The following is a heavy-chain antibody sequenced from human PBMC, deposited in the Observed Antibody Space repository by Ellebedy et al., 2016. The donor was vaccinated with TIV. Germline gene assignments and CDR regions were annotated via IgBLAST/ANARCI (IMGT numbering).Heavy chain of an antibody. J-gene: IGHJ3*02. CDR1: GFTFSSYS. CDR3: AREMVYYDSRYDAFDI. Sequence: GESLKISCAASGFTFSSYSMNWVRQAPGKGLEWVSYISSSSSSIYYADSVKGRFTISRDNAKNSLYLQMNSLRAADTAVYYCAREMVYYDSRYDAFDIWGQGTMVTVSS. V-gene: IGHV3-48*01. D-gene: IGHD3-22*01. CDR2: ISSSSSSI.